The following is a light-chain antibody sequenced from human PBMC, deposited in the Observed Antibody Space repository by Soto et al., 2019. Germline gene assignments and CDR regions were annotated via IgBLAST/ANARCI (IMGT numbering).Light chain of an antibody. CDR2: EVT. J-gene: IGLJ1*01. V-gene: IGLV2-8*01. CDR1: SSDVGFYNF. CDR3: ASYAGTRLFV. Sequence: QSVLNQPPSASGSPGQSLTISCTGTSSDVGFYNFVSWYQQRPGKAPKLVIYEVTKRPSGVPDRFSGSKSGSTASLTVSGLQADDEADYYCASYAGTRLFVFGSGTKVTVL.